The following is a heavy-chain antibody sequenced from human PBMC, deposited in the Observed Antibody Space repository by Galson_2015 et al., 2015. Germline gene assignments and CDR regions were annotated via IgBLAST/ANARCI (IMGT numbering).Heavy chain of an antibody. Sequence: SVKLSCKASGVTFSSYAISWVRQAPGQGLEWMVGIIPIFGTANYAQKFQGRVTITADESTSTAYMELSSLRSEDTAVYYCARDRRGLAVAGTVVWGQGTLVTVSS. J-gene: IGHJ4*02. D-gene: IGHD6-13*01. CDR2: IIPIFGTA. V-gene: IGHV1-69*13. CDR1: GVTFSSYA. CDR3: ARDRRGLAVAGTVV.